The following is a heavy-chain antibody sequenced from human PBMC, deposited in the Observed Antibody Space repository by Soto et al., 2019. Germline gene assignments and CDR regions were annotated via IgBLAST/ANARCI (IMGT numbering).Heavy chain of an antibody. V-gene: IGHV4-34*01. CDR3: ARPTTYDSSGYYSP. CDR2: INHSGST. D-gene: IGHD3-22*01. CDR1: CGSFSGYY. Sequence: SDTLSLTCAVYCGSFSGYYWSWIRQPPGKGLEWIGEINHSGSTNYNPSLKSRVTISVDTSKNQFSPKLSSVTAADTAVYYCARPTTYDSSGYYSPWGQGTLVTVSS. J-gene: IGHJ5*02.